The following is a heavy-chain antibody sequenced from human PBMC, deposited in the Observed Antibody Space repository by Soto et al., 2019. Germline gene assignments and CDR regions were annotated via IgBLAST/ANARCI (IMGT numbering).Heavy chain of an antibody. D-gene: IGHD3-10*01. CDR3: AKGGPLGSGNYYNPYYFDY. J-gene: IGHJ4*02. CDR1: GFTFSSYG. Sequence: QVQLVESGGGVVQPGRSLRLSCAASGFTFSSYGMHWVRQAPGKGLEWVAVISYDGSNKYYADSVKGRFTISRDNSKNTLYLQMNRLRAEDTAVYYCAKGGPLGSGNYYNPYYFDYWGQGTLVTVSS. V-gene: IGHV3-30*18. CDR2: ISYDGSNK.